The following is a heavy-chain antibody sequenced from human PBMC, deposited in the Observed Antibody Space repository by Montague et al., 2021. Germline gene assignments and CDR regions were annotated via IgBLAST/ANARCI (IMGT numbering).Heavy chain of an antibody. Sequence: SDPLSLPFPFSLFSLFHAPWSWVRQPPGKGLEWLGSMFYGGATSNNPSLKSRVTMSIDTSTNQFSLKLSFVTAADTAVYYCAKQDYFVSGTSYKGFDPWGQGILVTVSS. J-gene: IGHJ5*02. V-gene: IGHV4-59*08. CDR2: MFYGGAT. CDR3: AKQDYFVSGTSYKGFDP. CDR1: LFSLFHAP. D-gene: IGHD3-10*01.